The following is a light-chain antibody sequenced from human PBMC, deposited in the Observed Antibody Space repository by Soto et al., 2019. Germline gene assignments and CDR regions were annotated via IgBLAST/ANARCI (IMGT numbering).Light chain of an antibody. Sequence: QSVLTQPASVSGSPGQSITISCTGASSDVGGYNYVSWYQHNPGKAPKLLIYDVTNRPSGVSNRFSGSKSGNTASLTISGLQAEDEADYYCNSYTSSGTVVFGGGTKVTVL. J-gene: IGLJ3*02. V-gene: IGLV2-14*03. CDR2: DVT. CDR3: NSYTSSGTVV. CDR1: SSDVGGYNY.